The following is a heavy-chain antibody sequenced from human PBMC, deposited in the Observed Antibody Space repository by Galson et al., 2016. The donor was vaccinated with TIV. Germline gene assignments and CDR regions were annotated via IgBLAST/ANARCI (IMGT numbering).Heavy chain of an antibody. J-gene: IGHJ4*02. D-gene: IGHD5/OR15-5a*01. CDR3: ATIEGEVVSF. V-gene: IGHV1-2*02. CDR1: GYTFTAYY. CDR2: VYPNSGGA. Sequence: SVKVSCKASGYTFTAYYVHWIRQAPGQGLEWMGWVYPNSGGAILAPTFEGRVIMTRDTSINTAYMEMTSLTSDDTAVYFCATIEGEVVSFWGRGTLVTVSS.